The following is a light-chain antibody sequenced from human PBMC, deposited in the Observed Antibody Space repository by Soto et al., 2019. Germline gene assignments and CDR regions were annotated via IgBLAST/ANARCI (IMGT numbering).Light chain of an antibody. Sequence: QSVLTQPASVSGSPGQSITISCTGTSSDVGGYNYVSWYQQHPGKAPKLMIYEVSNRPSGVSNRFSGSKSGNTASLTISGLQAEQEADYYCSSYTSRSTYGFRTATKVTV. CDR2: EVS. CDR1: SSDVGGYNY. J-gene: IGLJ1*01. CDR3: SSYTSRSTYG. V-gene: IGLV2-14*01.